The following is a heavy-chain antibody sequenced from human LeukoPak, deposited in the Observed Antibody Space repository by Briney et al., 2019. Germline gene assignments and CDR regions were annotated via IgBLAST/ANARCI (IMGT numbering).Heavy chain of an antibody. V-gene: IGHV1-69*05. D-gene: IGHD3-10*01. CDR3: VRDGEGVAISVNYWFDP. CDR2: IIPIFGTA. CDR1: GGTFSSYA. J-gene: IGHJ5*02. Sequence: GASVKVSCKASGGTFSSYAISWVRQAPGQGLEWMGGIIPIFGTANYAQKFQGRVTMTRDTSISTAYMELRSLRSDDTAVYYCVRDGEGVAISVNYWFDPWGQGTLVTVSS.